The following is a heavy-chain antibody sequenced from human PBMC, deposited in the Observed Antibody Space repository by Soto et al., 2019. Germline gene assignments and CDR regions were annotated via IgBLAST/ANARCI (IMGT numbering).Heavy chain of an antibody. CDR3: ATDGGR. CDR2: IKSKTAGGAI. Sequence: EVQLVESGGGLVKPGGSLRLSCAASGFTFTDAWMNWVRQAPGKGLEWVGRIKSKTAGGAIDYTTPVEGRVTISRDDSENTLYLQMNSLKTADTAIYYCATDGGRWGQGTLVTVSS. CDR1: GFTFTDAW. J-gene: IGHJ4*02. V-gene: IGHV3-15*07.